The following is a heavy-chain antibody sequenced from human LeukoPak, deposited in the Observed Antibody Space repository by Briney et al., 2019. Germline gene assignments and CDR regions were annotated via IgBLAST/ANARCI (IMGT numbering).Heavy chain of an antibody. CDR3: ARRTILTSDFDP. D-gene: IGHD3-9*01. CDR2: ISAYNGNT. Sequence: GASVKVSCKASGCTFTSYGISWVRQAPGQGLEWMGWISAYNGNTNYAQKLQGRVTMTTDTSTSTAYMELRSLRSEDTAVYYCARRTILTSDFDPWGQGTLVTVSS. V-gene: IGHV1-18*01. J-gene: IGHJ5*02. CDR1: GCTFTSYG.